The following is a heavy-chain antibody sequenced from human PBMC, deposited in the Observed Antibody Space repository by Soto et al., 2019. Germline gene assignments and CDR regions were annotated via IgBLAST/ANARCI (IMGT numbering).Heavy chain of an antibody. V-gene: IGHV4-31*03. J-gene: IGHJ3*02. D-gene: IGHD1-26*01. CDR2: IYYSGST. CDR3: ARDRVGSYPRRNAFDI. Sequence: NPSETLSLTCTVSGGSISSGGYYWSWIRQHPGKGLEWIGYIYYSGSTYYNPSLKSRVTISVDTSKNQFSLKLSSVTAADTAVYYCARDRVGSYPRRNAFDIWGQGTMVTVSS. CDR1: GGSISSGGYY.